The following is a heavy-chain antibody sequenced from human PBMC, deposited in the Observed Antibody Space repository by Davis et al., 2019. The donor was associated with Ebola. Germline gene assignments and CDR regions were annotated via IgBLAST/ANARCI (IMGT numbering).Heavy chain of an antibody. D-gene: IGHD7-27*01. CDR1: GYTFTGYY. J-gene: IGHJ4*02. Sequence: AASVKVSCKASGYTFTGYYMHWVRQAPGQGLEWMGWINPNSGGTNYAQKFQGWVTMTRDTSISTAYMELRSLRSDDTAVYYCARVLTARSFDYWGQGTLVTVSS. V-gene: IGHV1-2*04. CDR2: INPNSGGT. CDR3: ARVLTARSFDY.